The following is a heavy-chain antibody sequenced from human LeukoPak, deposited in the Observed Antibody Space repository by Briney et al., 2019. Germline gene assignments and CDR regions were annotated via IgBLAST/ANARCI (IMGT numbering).Heavy chain of an antibody. Sequence: ASVKVSCKASGYTFASYGVSWVRQAPGQGPEWMAWISVYSCNTKYAQNFQDRVTLTADTSTSTVYMELRSLRSDDTAVYYCARDGWSLGPWGQGTLVTVSS. CDR1: GYTFASYG. V-gene: IGHV1-18*01. CDR2: ISVYSCNT. J-gene: IGHJ5*02. D-gene: IGHD2-8*01. CDR3: ARDGWSLGP.